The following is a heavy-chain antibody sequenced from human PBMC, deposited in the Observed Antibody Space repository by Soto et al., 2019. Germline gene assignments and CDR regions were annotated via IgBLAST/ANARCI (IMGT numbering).Heavy chain of an antibody. Sequence: QITLKESGPTLVKPTQTLTLTCTFPGFSFSSIGEGVGWIRQPPGKALEWLALIYWDDDKRYSPSLKSRLTLTKDTSKTQVVLTMTNMDPVDTATYYCVQSRCGGDCLQSYSSHSYYGLDVWGQGTTVTVSS. CDR2: IYWDDDK. CDR1: GFSFSSIGEG. CDR3: VQSRCGGDCLQSYSSHSYYGLDV. D-gene: IGHD2-21*02. J-gene: IGHJ6*02. V-gene: IGHV2-5*02.